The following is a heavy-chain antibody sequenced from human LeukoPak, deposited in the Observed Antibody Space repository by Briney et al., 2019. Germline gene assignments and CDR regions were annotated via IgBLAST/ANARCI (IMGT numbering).Heavy chain of an antibody. Sequence: SVKVSCKASGGTFSSYAISWVRQAPGQGLEWMGRIIPIFGTANYAQKFQGRVTITTDESTSTAYMELSSLRSDDTAGYYCARDGPLGYCSGGSCYSGYWGQGSLVTVSS. CDR1: GGTFSSYA. D-gene: IGHD2-15*01. CDR2: IIPIFGTA. J-gene: IGHJ4*02. CDR3: ARDGPLGYCSGGSCYSGY. V-gene: IGHV1-69*05.